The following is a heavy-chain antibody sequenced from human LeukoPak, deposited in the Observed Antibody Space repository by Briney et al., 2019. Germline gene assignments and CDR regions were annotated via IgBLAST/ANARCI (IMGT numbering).Heavy chain of an antibody. CDR1: GFTFSSYG. CDR3: AREAPPKIQLWADAFDI. CDR2: IWYDGSNK. Sequence: PGGSLRLSCAASGFTFSSYGMHWVRQAPGKGLEWVAVIWYDGSNKYYADSVKGRFTISRDNSKNTLYLQMNSLRAEDTAVYYCAREAPPKIQLWADAFDIWGQGTMVTVSS. D-gene: IGHD5-18*01. J-gene: IGHJ3*02. V-gene: IGHV3-33*01.